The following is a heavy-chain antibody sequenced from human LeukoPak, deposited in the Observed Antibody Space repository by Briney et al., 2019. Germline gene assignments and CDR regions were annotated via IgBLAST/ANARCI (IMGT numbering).Heavy chain of an antibody. V-gene: IGHV3-23*01. Sequence: GGSLRLSCAASGFTFSSYAMSWVRQAPGKGLEWVSAISGSGGSTYYADSVKGRFTISRDNSKNTLYLQMNSLRAEDTAVYYCTKDKVSRGYFDYWGRGTLVTVSS. CDR1: GFTFSSYA. CDR2: ISGSGGST. J-gene: IGHJ4*02. CDR3: TKDKVSRGYFDY. D-gene: IGHD1-26*01.